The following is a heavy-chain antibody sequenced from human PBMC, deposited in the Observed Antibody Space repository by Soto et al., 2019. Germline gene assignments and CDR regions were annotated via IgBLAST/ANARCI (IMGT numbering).Heavy chain of an antibody. Sequence: ASVKVSCKASGYTFTGYYMHWVRQAPGQGLEWMGWINPNSGGTNYAQKFQGWVTMTRDTSISTAYMELSRLRSDDTAVYYCARGGPLMITFGGVIINPLDYWGQGTLVTVSS. CDR3: ARGGPLMITFGGVIINPLDY. D-gene: IGHD3-16*02. CDR2: INPNSGGT. CDR1: GYTFTGYY. J-gene: IGHJ4*02. V-gene: IGHV1-2*04.